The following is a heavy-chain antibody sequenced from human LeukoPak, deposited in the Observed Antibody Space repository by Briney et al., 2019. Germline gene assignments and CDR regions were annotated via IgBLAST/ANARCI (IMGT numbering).Heavy chain of an antibody. CDR2: IWFDGSNE. CDR1: GFNFSYYA. V-gene: IGHV3-33*01. Sequence: PGGSLRLSCTASGFNFSYYAMHWVRQASGKGLAWVALIWFDGSNEYYEDSVKGRFTISRDNSKDTVFLQMNSLTVDDTAVYFCARLVGGTTGATDSWGQGTLVTVSS. CDR3: ARLVGGTTGATDS. D-gene: IGHD1-26*01. J-gene: IGHJ5*02.